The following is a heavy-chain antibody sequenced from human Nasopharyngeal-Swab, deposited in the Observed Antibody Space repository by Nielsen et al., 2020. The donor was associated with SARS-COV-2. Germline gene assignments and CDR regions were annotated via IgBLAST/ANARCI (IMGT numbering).Heavy chain of an antibody. J-gene: IGHJ6*02. CDR3: ARVYCTNGVCYGLDYYYYYGMDV. Sequence: WVRQALGQGLEWMGWINTNTGNPTYAQGFTGRFVFSLDTSVSTAYLQISSLKAEDTAVYYCARVYCTNGVCYGLDYYYYYGMDVWGQGTTVTVSS. D-gene: IGHD2-8*01. V-gene: IGHV7-4-1*02. CDR2: INTNTGNP.